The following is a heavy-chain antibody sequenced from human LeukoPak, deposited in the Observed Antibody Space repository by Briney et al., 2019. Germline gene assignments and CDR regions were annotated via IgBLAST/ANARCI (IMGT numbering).Heavy chain of an antibody. Sequence: GGSLRLSCTASGFTFSGSGMHWVRQAPGKGLEWVTFIRYDGSNKYYTDSVKGRFTISRDNSKNTLYLQMDSLRAEDTAVYYCARDYDFWSGYYSPTRGYFGYWGQGTLVTVSS. V-gene: IGHV3-30*02. J-gene: IGHJ4*02. CDR1: GFTFSGSG. CDR3: ARDYDFWSGYYSPTRGYFGY. CDR2: IRYDGSNK. D-gene: IGHD3-3*01.